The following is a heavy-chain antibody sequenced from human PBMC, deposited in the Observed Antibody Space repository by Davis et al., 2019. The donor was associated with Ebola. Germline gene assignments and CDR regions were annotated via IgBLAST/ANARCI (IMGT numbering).Heavy chain of an antibody. CDR3: ARDGSGSSSPHETYYYYGMDV. CDR1: GFTFGSYN. J-gene: IGHJ6*02. D-gene: IGHD3-10*01. Sequence: GESLKISCLASGFTFGSYNMNWVRQTPGKGLEWVSYISTSGSTIYYADSVKGRFTISRDNAKNSLYLQMNSLRAEDTAVYYCARDGSGSSSPHETYYYYGMDVWGQGTTVTVSS. V-gene: IGHV3-48*01. CDR2: ISTSGSTI.